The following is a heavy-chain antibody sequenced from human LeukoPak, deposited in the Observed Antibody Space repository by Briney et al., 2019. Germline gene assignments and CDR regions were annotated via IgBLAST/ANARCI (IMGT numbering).Heavy chain of an antibody. J-gene: IGHJ5*02. D-gene: IGHD5-12*01. CDR2: INPNSGGT. V-gene: IGHV1-2*02. CDR3: ARGLKKTVAVATIRKAGYNWFDP. CDR1: GYTFTGYY. Sequence: ASVKVSCKASGYTFTGYYMHWVRQAPGQGLEWMGWINPNSGGTNYAQKFQGRVTMTRDTSISTAYMELSRLRSDDTAVYYCARGLKKTVAVATIRKAGYNWFDPWGRGTLVTVSS.